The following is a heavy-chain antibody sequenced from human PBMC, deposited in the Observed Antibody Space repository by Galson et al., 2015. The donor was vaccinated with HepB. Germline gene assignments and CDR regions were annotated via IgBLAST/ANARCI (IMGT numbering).Heavy chain of an antibody. V-gene: IGHV3-30-3*01. J-gene: IGHJ4*02. CDR1: GFTFTSYS. D-gene: IGHD2-15*01. CDR3: CSSRRTGPRGRHLDY. CDR2: ISYDGNIK. Sequence: SLRLSCAASGFTFTSYSMHWVRQAPGKGLDWVAVISYDGNIKNYADSVKGRFTTSRDNSKDTLYLQMNSLRTEDTAAYYCCSSRRTGPRGRHLDYWGQGTLVTVPS.